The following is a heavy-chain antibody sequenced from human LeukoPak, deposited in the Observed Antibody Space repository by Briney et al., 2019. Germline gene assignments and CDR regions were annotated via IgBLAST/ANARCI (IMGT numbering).Heavy chain of an antibody. D-gene: IGHD3-10*01. V-gene: IGHV3-30*03. J-gene: IGHJ6*02. CDR2: ISNDGTRK. CDR1: GFPFSSYG. Sequence: GRSLRLSCAASGFPFSSYGMAWVRQAPGKGLEWMAVISNDGTRKYYADSVKGRFTISRDNSKNTLYLQMNSLRGEDTAVYYCARDAGRGSGNYGMDVWGQGTTVTVSS. CDR3: ARDAGRGSGNYGMDV.